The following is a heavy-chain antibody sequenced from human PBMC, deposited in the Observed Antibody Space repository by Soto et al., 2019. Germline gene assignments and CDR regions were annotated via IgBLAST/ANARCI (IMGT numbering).Heavy chain of an antibody. Sequence: LRLSCVASGLSFSSYSFNWVRQVPGKGLEWVAYIGSRSSIKYYASSVKGRFTISRDDAQNSLYLQMNSLRDEDTAVYYCARMREQWLVEVDHWGQGTLVTVSS. J-gene: IGHJ5*02. CDR1: GLSFSSYS. D-gene: IGHD6-19*01. V-gene: IGHV3-48*02. CDR2: IGSRSSIK. CDR3: ARMREQWLVEVDH.